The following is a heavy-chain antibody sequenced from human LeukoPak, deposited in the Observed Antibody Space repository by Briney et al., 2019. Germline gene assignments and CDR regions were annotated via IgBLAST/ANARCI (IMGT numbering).Heavy chain of an antibody. J-gene: IGHJ4*02. CDR1: GFTFSSYA. D-gene: IGHD6-19*01. CDR2: ISYDGSNK. Sequence: GGSLRLSCAASGFTFSSYAMHWVRQAPGKGLEWVAVISYDGSNKYYADSVKGRFTISRDNSKNTLYLQMNSLRAEDTAVYYCARGGEPWLYYFDYWGQGTLVTVSS. CDR3: ARGGEPWLYYFDY. V-gene: IGHV3-30*04.